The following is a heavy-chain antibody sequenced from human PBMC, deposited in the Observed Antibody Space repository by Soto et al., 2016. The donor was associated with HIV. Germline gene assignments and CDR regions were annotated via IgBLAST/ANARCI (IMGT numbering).Heavy chain of an antibody. J-gene: IGHJ4*02. V-gene: IGHV4-34*02. CDR3: VRGREDSSGWLSHFDS. D-gene: IGHD6-19*01. Sequence: QVQLQQWGAGLLKPSETLSLTCAVYGESFKGHFWTWIRQSPGKGLEWIAEINHSGSINYNPSLKSRVTISTDMSKNQFSLKLTSVTAADTAVYYCVRGREDSSGWLSHFDSWGQGTLVTVSS. CDR1: GESFKGHF. CDR2: INHSGSI.